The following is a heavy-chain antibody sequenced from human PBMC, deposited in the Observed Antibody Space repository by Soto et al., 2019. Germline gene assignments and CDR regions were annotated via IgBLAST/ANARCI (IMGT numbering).Heavy chain of an antibody. CDR3: XXDXXXXXXXXXXXXXXDV. Sequence: EVQLLESGGGLVQPGGSLRLSCAASGFTFSSYAMSWVRQAPGKGLEWVSAISGSGGSTYYADSVKGRFTISRDNSKNTLYLQMNSLRAEDTAXXXXXXDXXXXXXXXXXXXXXDVXGXGTTXTVSS. J-gene: IGHJ6*01. CDR2: ISGSGGST. CDR1: GFTFSSYA. V-gene: IGHV3-23*01.